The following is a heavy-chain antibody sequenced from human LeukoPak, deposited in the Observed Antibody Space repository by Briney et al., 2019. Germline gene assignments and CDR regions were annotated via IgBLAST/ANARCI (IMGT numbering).Heavy chain of an antibody. J-gene: IGHJ4*02. CDR2: ISGSGGST. Sequence: GASLRLSCAASGFTFSSYAMSWVRQAPGKGLEWVSAISGSGGSTYYADSVKGRFTISRDNSKNTLYLQMNSLRAEDTAVYYCARDSYGDYVGVFDYWGQGTLVTVSS. CDR3: ARDSYGDYVGVFDY. CDR1: GFTFSSYA. V-gene: IGHV3-23*01. D-gene: IGHD4-17*01.